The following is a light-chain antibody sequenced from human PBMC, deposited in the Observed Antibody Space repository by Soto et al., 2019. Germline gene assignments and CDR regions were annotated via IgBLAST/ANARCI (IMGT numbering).Light chain of an antibody. CDR1: QSVGSS. V-gene: IGKV3-11*01. Sequence: EIVLTQSPATLSLSPGQRATLSCRASQSVGSSLAWYQQKPGQAPRLLIYGASNRATGIPARFSGSGSGTDFTLTISSLEPEDFSVYYCQQRSNWPPWTFGQGTKVEIK. J-gene: IGKJ1*01. CDR3: QQRSNWPPWT. CDR2: GAS.